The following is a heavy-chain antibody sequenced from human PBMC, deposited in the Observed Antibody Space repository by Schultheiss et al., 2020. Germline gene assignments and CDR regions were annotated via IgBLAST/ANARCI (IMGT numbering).Heavy chain of an antibody. CDR3: ATVKVYAIYAFDI. J-gene: IGHJ3*02. V-gene: IGHV3-11*01. CDR2: ISSSGSTI. D-gene: IGHD2-8*01. Sequence: GESLKISCAASGFTFSDHYMDWVRQAPGKGLEWVSYISSSGSTIYYADSVKGRFTISRDNAKNSLYLQMNSLRAEDTAVYYCATVKVYAIYAFDIWGQGTMVTVSS. CDR1: GFTFSDHY.